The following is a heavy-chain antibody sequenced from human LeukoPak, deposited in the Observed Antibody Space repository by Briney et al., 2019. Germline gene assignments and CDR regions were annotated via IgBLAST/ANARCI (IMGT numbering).Heavy chain of an antibody. J-gene: IGHJ4*02. Sequence: PGGSLRLSCAVSGFTVSSNSMSWVHQAPGNGLEWVSFIYSDNTHYSDSVKGRFTISRDNSKNTLYLQMNSLRAEDTAVYYCARRAGAYSHPYDYWGQGTLVTVSS. CDR1: GFTVSSNS. V-gene: IGHV3-53*01. D-gene: IGHD4/OR15-4a*01. CDR3: ARRAGAYSHPYDY. CDR2: IYSDNT.